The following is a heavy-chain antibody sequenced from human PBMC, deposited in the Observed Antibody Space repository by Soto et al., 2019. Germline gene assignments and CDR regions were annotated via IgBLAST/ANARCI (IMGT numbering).Heavy chain of an antibody. CDR2: IRSQGDGGTA. V-gene: IGHV3-15*01. CDR1: GFTFSDGW. CDR3: ITAPLR. Sequence: QLVESGGGFVKPGMSLRLTCAASGFTFSDGWMTWVRQAPGKGLERVGLIRSQGDGGTADYAPPVRGRFTISRDDAQNMVYLHMDNLQAEDTAVYYCITAPLRWGRGTLVTVSS. J-gene: IGHJ4*02.